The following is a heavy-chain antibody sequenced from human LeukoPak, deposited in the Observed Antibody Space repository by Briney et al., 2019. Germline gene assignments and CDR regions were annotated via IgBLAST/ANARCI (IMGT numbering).Heavy chain of an antibody. CDR3: ARDRSSGTFDSFGV. CDR1: GGTFSNYA. D-gene: IGHD1-26*01. J-gene: IGHJ3*01. V-gene: IGHV1-69*13. CDR2: IIPSFGPP. Sequence: EASVKVSCKASGGTFSNYAFSWVRQSPRQGLEWMGGIIPSFGPPNNAQKFQDRVTITADESKSTVHMELSSLTSDDTAIYYCARDRSSGTFDSFGVWGPGTLVTVSS.